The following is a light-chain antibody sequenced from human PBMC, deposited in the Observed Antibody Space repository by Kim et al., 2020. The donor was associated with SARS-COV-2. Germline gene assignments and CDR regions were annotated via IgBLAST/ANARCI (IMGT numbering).Light chain of an antibody. V-gene: IGLV1-47*01. Sequence: GKRCTISCSGSSSNIGSNYVYWYQQLPGTAPKLLIYRNNQRPSGVPDRFSGSKSGTSASLAISGLRSEDEADYYCAAWDDSLSGYVFGTGTKVTVL. J-gene: IGLJ1*01. CDR3: AAWDDSLSGYV. CDR1: SSNIGSNY. CDR2: RNN.